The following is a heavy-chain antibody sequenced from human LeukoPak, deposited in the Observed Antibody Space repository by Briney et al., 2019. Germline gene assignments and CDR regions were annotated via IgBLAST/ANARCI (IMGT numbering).Heavy chain of an antibody. V-gene: IGHV1-69*13. J-gene: IGHJ4*02. CDR1: GGTFKNHD. D-gene: IGHD2-2*01. CDR2: IIPVFGTP. Sequence: GASVKVSCKASGGTFKNHDINWVRQAPGQGLEWMGGIIPVFGTPNYAQRFQGRVRITADESTTTAYIELSSLRSDDTALYYCARGGRYCRSTSCWGFWGQGTLVTVSS. CDR3: ARGGRYCRSTSCWGF.